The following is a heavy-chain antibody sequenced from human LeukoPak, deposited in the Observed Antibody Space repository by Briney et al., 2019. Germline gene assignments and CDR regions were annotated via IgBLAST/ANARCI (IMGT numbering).Heavy chain of an antibody. CDR3: ARIGHDLYQTFAS. D-gene: IGHD2-2*01. V-gene: IGHV3-7*03. CDR2: IHQHGSKE. CDR1: GFNFSAYW. Sequence: GGSLRLSCTTSGFNFSAYWMAWVRQAPGKGLEWVGNIHQHGSKEKYVDSVKGRFTISRDNAKNSVFLQMNRLRADDTALYYCARIGHDLYQTFASWGHGTLITASS. J-gene: IGHJ5*01.